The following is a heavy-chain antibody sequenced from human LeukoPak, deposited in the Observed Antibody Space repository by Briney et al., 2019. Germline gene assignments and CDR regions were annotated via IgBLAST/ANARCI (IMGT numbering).Heavy chain of an antibody. D-gene: IGHD4-23*01. CDR2: ISYDGSNK. V-gene: IGHV3-30*03. J-gene: IGHJ5*02. CDR1: GFTFSSYG. Sequence: GGSLRLSCAASGFTFSSYGMHWVRQAPGKGLEWVAVISYDGSNKYYADSVKGRFTISRDNSKNTLYLQMNSLRAEDTAIYYCARSVVTPSSWFDPWGQGTLVTVSS. CDR3: ARSVVTPSSWFDP.